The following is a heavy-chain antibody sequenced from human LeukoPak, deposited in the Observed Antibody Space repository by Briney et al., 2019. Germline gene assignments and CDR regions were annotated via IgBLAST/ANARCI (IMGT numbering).Heavy chain of an antibody. CDR2: INPNSGGT. Sequence: GASVKVSCKASGYTFTGYYMHWVRQAPGQGLEWMGWINPNSGGTNYAQKFQGRVTMTRDTSISTAYMELSRLRSDDTAVYYCAKVLRQWTHALVFDYWGQGTLVTVSS. V-gene: IGHV1-2*02. J-gene: IGHJ4*02. CDR1: GYTFTGYY. D-gene: IGHD3-16*01. CDR3: AKVLRQWTHALVFDY.